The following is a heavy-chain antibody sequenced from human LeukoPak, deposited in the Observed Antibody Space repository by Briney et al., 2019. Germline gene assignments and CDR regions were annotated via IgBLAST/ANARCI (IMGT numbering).Heavy chain of an antibody. CDR3: AKVQMVRGWGLDY. D-gene: IGHD3-10*01. CDR2: ISGSGAGT. V-gene: IGHV3-23*01. CDR1: GFTFSSYA. Sequence: PGGSLRLSCAASGFTFSSYAMTWVRQAPGKGLEWVSGISGSGAGTYYADSVKGRFTISRDNSKNTLFLQTNSLRAEDTAVYYCAKVQMVRGWGLDYWGQGTPVTVSS. J-gene: IGHJ4*02.